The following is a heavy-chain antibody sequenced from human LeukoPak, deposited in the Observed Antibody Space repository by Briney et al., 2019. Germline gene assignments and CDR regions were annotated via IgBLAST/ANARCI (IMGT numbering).Heavy chain of an antibody. J-gene: IGHJ6*03. CDR3: ARDNIAAAGYYMDV. Sequence: ASVKVSCKASGYTFTAYYMHWVRQAPGQGLEWMGWINPNSGGTNYAQKFQGRVTMTRDTSISTAYMELSRLTSDDTAAYYCARDNIAAAGYYMDVWGKGTTVTVSS. V-gene: IGHV1-2*02. CDR1: GYTFTAYY. D-gene: IGHD6-13*01. CDR2: INPNSGGT.